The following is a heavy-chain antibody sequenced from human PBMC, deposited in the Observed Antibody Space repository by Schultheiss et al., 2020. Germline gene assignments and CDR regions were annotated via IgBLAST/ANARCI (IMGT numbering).Heavy chain of an antibody. CDR3: ARDPPGYCSGRNCYEDYFDY. CDR2: IIGSSDFT. V-gene: IGHV3-21*01. Sequence: GESLKISCAASGFTFRNYTMSWVRQAPGKGLEWVSSIIGSSDFTHYADSVKGRFTISRDIAKHSLCLQMNSLRDEDTAVYYCARDPPGYCSGRNCYEDYFDYWGKGILVNVYS. CDR1: GFTFRNYT. D-gene: IGHD3-9*01. J-gene: IGHJ4*02.